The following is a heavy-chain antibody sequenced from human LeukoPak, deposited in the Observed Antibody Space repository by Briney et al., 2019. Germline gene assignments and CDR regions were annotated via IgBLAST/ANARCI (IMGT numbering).Heavy chain of an antibody. J-gene: IGHJ5*02. Sequence: SETLSLTCTVSGGSISSYYWNWIRQPPGKGLEWIGYIYYSGSTNYNPSLKSRVTISVDTSKNQFSLKLSSVTAADTAVYYCARAHDYDSKVVWFDPWGQGTLVTVSS. CDR3: ARAHDYDSKVVWFDP. V-gene: IGHV4-59*01. CDR1: GGSISSYY. D-gene: IGHD3-22*01. CDR2: IYYSGST.